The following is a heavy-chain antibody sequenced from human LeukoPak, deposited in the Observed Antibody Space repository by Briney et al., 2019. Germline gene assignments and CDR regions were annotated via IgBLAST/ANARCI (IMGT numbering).Heavy chain of an antibody. Sequence: SVKVSCKASGGTFSSYAISWVRQAPGQGLEWMGGIIPIFGTANYAQKFQGRVMITTDESTSTAYMELSSLRSEDTAVYYCARETLSDSGYDYSFDYWGQGTLVTVSS. J-gene: IGHJ4*02. V-gene: IGHV1-69*05. CDR1: GGTFSSYA. CDR3: ARETLSDSGYDYSFDY. CDR2: IIPIFGTA. D-gene: IGHD5-12*01.